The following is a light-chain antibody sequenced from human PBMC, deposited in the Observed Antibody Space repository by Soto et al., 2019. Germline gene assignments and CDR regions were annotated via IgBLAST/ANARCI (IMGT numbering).Light chain of an antibody. Sequence: EIVMTQSPATLSVSPGERATLSCRASQSVSSNLTWYQQKPGQAPRLLIYDASNRATGVPARFSGSGSGTDFTLTISSLESEDFAVYYCLQYRTWWTFGQGTKVEI. CDR3: LQYRTWWT. CDR2: DAS. CDR1: QSVSSN. J-gene: IGKJ1*01. V-gene: IGKV3D-15*01.